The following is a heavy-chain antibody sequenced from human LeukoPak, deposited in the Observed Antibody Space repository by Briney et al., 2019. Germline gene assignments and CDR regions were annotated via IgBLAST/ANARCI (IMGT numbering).Heavy chain of an antibody. CDR2: IFSSGST. CDR1: GGSISSGDYY. CDR3: ARDRGTTFDY. V-gene: IGHV4-61*02. J-gene: IGHJ4*02. D-gene: IGHD1-14*01. Sequence: SQTLSLTCTVSGGSISSGDYYWSWIRQPAGKGLEWIGRIFSSGSTNYNPSLKTRVTMSVDTSKNQFSLRLSSVTAADTAVYYCARDRGTTFDYWGQGTLVTVSS.